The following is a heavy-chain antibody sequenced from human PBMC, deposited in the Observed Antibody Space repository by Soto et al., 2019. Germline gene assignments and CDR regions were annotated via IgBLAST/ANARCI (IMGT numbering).Heavy chain of an antibody. CDR3: ARDKDEYYGSGSIVFDS. J-gene: IGHJ4*02. CDR2: IVPVFRTP. V-gene: IGHV1-69*12. Sequence: QVQLVQSGAEVKKPGASVKVSCRTSGGTFSSYAISWVRQAPGQGLEWMGEIVPVFRTPNYAQKFQGRLTITADESTSTAYVELSNLTSEDTAIYYCARDKDEYYGSGSIVFDSWGQGTLVTVSS. CDR1: GGTFSSYA. D-gene: IGHD3-10*01.